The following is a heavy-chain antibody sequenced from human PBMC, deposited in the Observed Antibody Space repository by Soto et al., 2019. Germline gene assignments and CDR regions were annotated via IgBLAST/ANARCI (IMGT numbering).Heavy chain of an antibody. CDR1: GFTFSSYW. CDR3: AGAYSYGHVDY. J-gene: IGHJ4*02. Sequence: CAASGFTFSSYWMSWVRQAPGKGLEWVANIKQDGSEKYYVDSVKGRFTISRDNAKNSLYLQMNSLRAEDTAVYYCAGAYSYGHVDYWGQGTLVTVSS. CDR2: IKQDGSEK. V-gene: IGHV3-7*01. D-gene: IGHD5-18*01.